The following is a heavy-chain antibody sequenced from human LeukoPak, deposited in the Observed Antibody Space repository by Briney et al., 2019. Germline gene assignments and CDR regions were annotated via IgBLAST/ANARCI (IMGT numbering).Heavy chain of an antibody. V-gene: IGHV1-8*01. Sequence: ASVKVSCKASGYTFTSYDINWVRQATGQGLEWMGWMNPNSGNTGYAQKFQGRVTMTRNTSISTAYMELSSLRSEDTAVYYCARDAGEDPYYYDSSGYPFWGQGTLVTVSS. J-gene: IGHJ4*02. D-gene: IGHD3-22*01. CDR2: MNPNSGNT. CDR1: GYTFTSYD. CDR3: ARDAGEDPYYYDSSGYPF.